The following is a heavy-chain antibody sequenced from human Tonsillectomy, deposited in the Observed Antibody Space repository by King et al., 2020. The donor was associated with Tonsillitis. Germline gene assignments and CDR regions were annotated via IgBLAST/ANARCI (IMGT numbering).Heavy chain of an antibody. Sequence: TLKESGPTLVKPTQTLTVTCTFSGFSLSTSGVGVGWIRQPPGKAPEWLALIYWDDDKRYSPSLKSRLSITKDTSKNLVVLAMTNMDPVDTATYYCAHRGGGGGSGWTGGYFDYWGQGTLVTVSS. D-gene: IGHD6-19*01. V-gene: IGHV2-5*02. CDR1: GFSLSTSGVG. J-gene: IGHJ4*02. CDR3: AHRGGGGGSGWTGGYFDY. CDR2: IYWDDDK.